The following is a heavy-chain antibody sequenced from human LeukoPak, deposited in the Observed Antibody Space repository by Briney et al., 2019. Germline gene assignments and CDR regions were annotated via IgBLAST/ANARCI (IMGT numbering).Heavy chain of an antibody. CDR2: IWYDGNTK. J-gene: IGHJ4*02. CDR1: GFTFSTYG. CDR3: ARGSLRGGGYFDY. Sequence: GRSLRLSCAAPGFTFSTYGMHWVRQAPGKGLEWVAVIWYDGNTKYHADSVKGRFTISRDNSKNTLYLQMNSLRVEDTAVYYCARGSLRGGGYFDYWGQGALVTVSS. V-gene: IGHV3-33*01. D-gene: IGHD3-16*02.